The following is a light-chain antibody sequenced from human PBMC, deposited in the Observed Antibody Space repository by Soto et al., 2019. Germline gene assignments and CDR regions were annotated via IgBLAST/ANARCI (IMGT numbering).Light chain of an antibody. CDR2: GAS. Sequence: EIVLTQSPGPLSLSPGERATLSCRASHTISSSHLAWYQQKPGQAPRLLIYGASSRATDIPDRFSGSGSGADFTLTISRLKPEDFAVYYCQHYDSSPRTFGPGTKVEIK. CDR3: QHYDSSPRT. CDR1: HTISSSH. V-gene: IGKV3-20*01. J-gene: IGKJ1*01.